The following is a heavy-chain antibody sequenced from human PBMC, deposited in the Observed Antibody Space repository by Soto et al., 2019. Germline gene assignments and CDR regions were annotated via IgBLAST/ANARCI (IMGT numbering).Heavy chain of an antibody. J-gene: IGHJ5*02. V-gene: IGHV3-74*01. CDR2: IKNDGSVT. CDR3: ARSDWFDP. Sequence: EVQLVESGGGLVQPGGSLRLSCVASGITINGYWMSWVRQVPGKGLVWVSRIKNDGSVTSYADSVKGRFTISRDNAKNTLYLQMNSLRAEDTAVYYCARSDWFDPWAREPCSPSPQ. CDR1: GITINGYW.